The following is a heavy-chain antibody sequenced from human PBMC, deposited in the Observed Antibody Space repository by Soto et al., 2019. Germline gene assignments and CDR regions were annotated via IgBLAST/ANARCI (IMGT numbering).Heavy chain of an antibody. J-gene: IGHJ4*02. Sequence: QLQLQESGSGLVKPSQTLSLTCAVSGGSISSGGYSGSWIRQPPGKGLEWIGYIYHSGSTYYNPSLKSRVTISVDRSKNQFSLKLSSVTAADTAVYYCARATVTRVDYWGQGTLVTVSS. CDR2: IYHSGST. CDR1: GGSISSGGYS. V-gene: IGHV4-30-2*01. D-gene: IGHD4-17*01. CDR3: ARATVTRVDY.